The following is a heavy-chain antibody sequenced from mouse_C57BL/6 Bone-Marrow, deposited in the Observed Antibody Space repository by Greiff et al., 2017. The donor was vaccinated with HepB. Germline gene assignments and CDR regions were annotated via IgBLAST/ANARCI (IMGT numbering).Heavy chain of an antibody. CDR2: ISSGGSYP. CDR1: GFTFSSYG. Sequence: EVMLVESGGDLVKPGGSLKLSCAASGFTFSSYGMSWVRQTPDKRLEWVATISSGGSYPYYPDSVKGRFTISRDNAKNTLYLQMSSLKSEDTAMYYCARQGDYDYDGAMDYWGQGTSVTVSS. CDR3: ARQGDYDYDGAMDY. D-gene: IGHD2-4*01. J-gene: IGHJ4*01. V-gene: IGHV5-6*01.